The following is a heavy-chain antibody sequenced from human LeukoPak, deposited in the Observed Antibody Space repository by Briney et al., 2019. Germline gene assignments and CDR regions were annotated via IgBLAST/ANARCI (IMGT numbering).Heavy chain of an antibody. Sequence: SETLSLTCAVYGGSFSGYYWSWIRQPPGKGLEWIGEINHSGSTNYNPSLKSRVTISADTSKTQFSLKLTSVTPADTAVYYCARLGPGGHGEFDYWGQGTLVTVSS. D-gene: IGHD3-10*01. CDR3: ARLGPGGHGEFDY. J-gene: IGHJ4*02. V-gene: IGHV4-34*01. CDR1: GGSFSGYY. CDR2: INHSGST.